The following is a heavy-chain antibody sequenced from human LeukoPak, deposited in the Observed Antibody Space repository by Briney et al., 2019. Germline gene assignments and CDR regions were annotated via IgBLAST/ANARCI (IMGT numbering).Heavy chain of an antibody. Sequence: ASVKVSCKASGGTFSSYAISWVRQAPGQGLEWMGGIIPFFGTANYAQKFQGRVTITADESTSTAYMELSSLRSEDTALYYCARDGSGCSSTSCHSGYNWFDPWGQGTLVTVSS. V-gene: IGHV1-69*13. CDR3: ARDGSGCSSTSCHSGYNWFDP. CDR2: IIPFFGTA. CDR1: GGTFSSYA. J-gene: IGHJ5*02. D-gene: IGHD2-2*01.